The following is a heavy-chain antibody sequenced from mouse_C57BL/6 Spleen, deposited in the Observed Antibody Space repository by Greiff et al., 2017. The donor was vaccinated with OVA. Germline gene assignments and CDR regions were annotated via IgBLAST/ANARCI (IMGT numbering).Heavy chain of an antibody. V-gene: IGHV1-26*01. D-gene: IGHD3-2*02. CDR1: GYTFTDYY. CDR2: INPNNGGT. CDR3: ARGGAQATFAY. Sequence: EVQLQQSGPELVKPGASVKISCKASGYTFTDYYMNWVKQSHGKSLEWIGDINPNNGGTSYNQKFKGKATLTVDTSSSTAYMELRSLTSEDSAGYYCARGGAQATFAYWGQGTLVTVSA. J-gene: IGHJ3*01.